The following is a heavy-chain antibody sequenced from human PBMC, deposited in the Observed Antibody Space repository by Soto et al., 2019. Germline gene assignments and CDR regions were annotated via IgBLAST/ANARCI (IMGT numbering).Heavy chain of an antibody. V-gene: IGHV1-2*04. J-gene: IGHJ5*02. CDR1: GFTFTGYY. CDR3: ARALSSGLGSGWFDP. Sequence: QVQLVQSGAEVKEPGASVKVSCKASGFTFTGYYMYWVRQAPGKGLEWMGWINPDSGGTNYAQKFQGCVTMTRDTSINTAYMELNDLKSDDTAVYYCARALSSGLGSGWFDPWGQGTLVTVSS. D-gene: IGHD3-22*01. CDR2: INPDSGGT.